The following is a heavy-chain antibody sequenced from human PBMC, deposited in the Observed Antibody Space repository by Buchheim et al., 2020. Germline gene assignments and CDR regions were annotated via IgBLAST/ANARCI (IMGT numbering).Heavy chain of an antibody. CDR3: AKGDWDY. J-gene: IGHJ4*02. CDR2: ISYDSVNI. V-gene: IGHV3-48*01. Sequence: EVQLVESGGGLVQPGGSLRLSCAASGFSFNSYSMNWVRQAPGQGLEWVSYISYDSVNIHYADSVKGRFTISRDNAKNSLYLQRNSLRAEDTAVYYCAKGDWDYWRQGT. D-gene: IGHD1-26*01. CDR1: GFSFNSYS.